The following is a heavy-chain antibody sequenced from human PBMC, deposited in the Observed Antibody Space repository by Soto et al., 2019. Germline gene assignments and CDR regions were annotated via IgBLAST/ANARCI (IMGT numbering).Heavy chain of an antibody. CDR1: GFTFDDYA. V-gene: IGHV3-9*01. CDR2: ISWNSGSI. Sequence: GGSLRLSCAASGFTFDDYAMHWVRQAPGKGLEWVSGISWNSGSIGYAGFVKGRFNIYRDNDKNSLYLQMNSLRAEDTALYYCAKDIKEVATLSFFDFWGQGTLVTVSS. CDR3: AKDIKEVATLSFFDF. J-gene: IGHJ4*02. D-gene: IGHD5-12*01.